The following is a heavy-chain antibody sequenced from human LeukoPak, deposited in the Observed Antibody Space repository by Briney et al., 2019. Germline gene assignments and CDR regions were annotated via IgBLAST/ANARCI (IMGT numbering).Heavy chain of an antibody. J-gene: IGHJ4*02. CDR2: ISGSGGST. D-gene: IGHD6-19*01. V-gene: IGHV3-23*01. Sequence: GGSLRLSCAASGFTFSSNAMSWVRQAPGKGLEWVSVISGSGGSTHYADSVKGRFTISRDNSKNTLYLQMNSLRAEDTAVYYCAKEAQYSSGWGLDYWGQGTLVTVSS. CDR3: AKEAQYSSGWGLDY. CDR1: GFTFSSNA.